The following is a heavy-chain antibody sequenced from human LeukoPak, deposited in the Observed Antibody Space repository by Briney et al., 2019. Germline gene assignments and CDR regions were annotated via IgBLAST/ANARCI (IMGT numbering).Heavy chain of an antibody. V-gene: IGHV4-59*12. CDR1: GGSISSYY. CDR2: IYYSGST. CDR3: ARGSYSSSSYPYYYYYYMDV. J-gene: IGHJ6*03. D-gene: IGHD6-6*01. Sequence: SETLSLTCTVSGGSISSYYWSWIRQPPGKGLEWIGYIYYSGSTNYNPSLKSRVTISVDTSKNQFSLKLSSVTAADTAVYYCARGSYSSSSYPYYYYYYMDVWGKGTTVTVSS.